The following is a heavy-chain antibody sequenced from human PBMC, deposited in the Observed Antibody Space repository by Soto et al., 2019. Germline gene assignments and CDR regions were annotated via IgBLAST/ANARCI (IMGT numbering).Heavy chain of an antibody. CDR2: IYPGDSDT. V-gene: IGHV5-51*01. J-gene: IGHJ4*02. CDR1: GYSFTSYW. D-gene: IGHD5-12*01. CDR3: ARHPIVATTEGVYYFDY. Sequence: GESLKISCKGSGYSFTSYWIGWVRQMPGKGLEWMGIIYPGDSDTRYSPSFQGQVTISADKSISTAYLQWSSLRASDTAMYYCARHPIVATTEGVYYFDYWGQGTLVTVSS.